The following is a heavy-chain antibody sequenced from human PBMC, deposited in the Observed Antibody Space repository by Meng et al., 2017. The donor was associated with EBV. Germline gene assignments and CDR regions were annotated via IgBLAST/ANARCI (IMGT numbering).Heavy chain of an antibody. J-gene: IGHJ4*02. CDR2: FLPRLGAP. CDR3: ASESGRGYTPDY. V-gene: IGHV1-69*01. Sequence: QGQLVRAAAEVKKPGSSVKVSCKTSGGPFRYYAISWVRQAPGQGLEWLGGFLPRLGAPNYAQKFHGRVKITADESTSTHYMDLSSLRSEDTAIYYCASESGRGYTPDYWGQGTLVTVFS. CDR1: GGPFRYYA. D-gene: IGHD3-10*01.